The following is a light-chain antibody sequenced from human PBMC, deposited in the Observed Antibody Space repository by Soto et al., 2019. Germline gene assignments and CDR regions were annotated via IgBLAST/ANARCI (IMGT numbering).Light chain of an antibody. V-gene: IGKV1-5*01. J-gene: IGKJ1*01. Sequence: DIQMTQSPSTLSASVGDRVTITCRASQSISSWLAWYQQKPGKAPKLLIYDASSLESGVPSRFSGSGSGTEFTLTICSLQPDDFATYYCQQYNSYSRTFGQGTKVESK. CDR2: DAS. CDR1: QSISSW. CDR3: QQYNSYSRT.